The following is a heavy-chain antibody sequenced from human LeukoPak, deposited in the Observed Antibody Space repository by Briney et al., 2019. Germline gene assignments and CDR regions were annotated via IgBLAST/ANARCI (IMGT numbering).Heavy chain of an antibody. CDR2: INSNGGST. CDR1: GFTFSRSA. Sequence: GGSLRLSCAASGFTFSRSAMHWVRQALGKGLEYVSAINSNGGSTYYANSVKGRFTISRDNSKNTLYLQMGSLRAEDMALYYCARVGSSGFSSFLDYWGQEPRAPVPS. D-gene: IGHD3-22*01. CDR3: ARVGSSGFSSFLDY. V-gene: IGHV3-64*01. J-gene: IGHJ4*02.